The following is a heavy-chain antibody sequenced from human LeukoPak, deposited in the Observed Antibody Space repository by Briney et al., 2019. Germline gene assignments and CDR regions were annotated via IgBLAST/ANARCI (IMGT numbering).Heavy chain of an antibody. D-gene: IGHD3-16*01. Sequence: GGSLRLSCAASGFSFSTFGMHWARRAPGKGLEWVAVIWNDGSKKFYAESVKGRFTISRDNSQNTLYLQMNRLRAEDTAIHYCGRDSLGGDYWGQGTLVTVSS. CDR2: IWNDGSKK. CDR1: GFSFSTFG. J-gene: IGHJ4*02. V-gene: IGHV3-33*08. CDR3: GRDSLGGDY.